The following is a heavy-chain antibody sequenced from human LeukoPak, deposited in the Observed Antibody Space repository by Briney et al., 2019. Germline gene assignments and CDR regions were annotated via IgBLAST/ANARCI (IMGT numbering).Heavy chain of an antibody. CDR3: ARDRGSGYDPGYFDY. V-gene: IGHV4-4*02. J-gene: IGHJ4*02. CDR1: GGSISSSNW. CDR2: IYHSGST. Sequence: SGTLSLTCAVSGGSISSSNWCSWVRQPPGKGLEWIGEIYHSGSTNYNPSLKSRVTISVDKSKNQFSLKLSSVTAADTAVYYCARDRGSGYDPGYFDYWGQGTLVTVSS. D-gene: IGHD5-12*01.